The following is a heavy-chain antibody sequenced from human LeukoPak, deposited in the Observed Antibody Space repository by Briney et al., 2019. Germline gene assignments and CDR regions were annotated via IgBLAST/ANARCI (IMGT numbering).Heavy chain of an antibody. CDR3: ARRRGSYSFDH. J-gene: IGHJ4*02. V-gene: IGHV3-11*01. CDR1: GFTFSDYY. CDR2: ISNNGSSI. D-gene: IGHD1-26*01. Sequence: GGSLRLSCAASGFTFSDYYMSWIRQAPGRGLEWVSYISNNGSSIYYADSVKGRFTISRDNAKNSLYLQLNSLRAEDTAVYYCARRRGSYSFDHWGQGTLVTVSS.